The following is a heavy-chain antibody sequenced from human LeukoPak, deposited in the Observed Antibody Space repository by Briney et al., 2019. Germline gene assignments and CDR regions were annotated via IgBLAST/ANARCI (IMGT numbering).Heavy chain of an antibody. CDR3: AKSGYRFFMGGTGNPFDF. V-gene: IGHV3-33*06. Sequence: GRSLRLSCAASGFSFSSYGMHWVRQAPGKGLEWVAIIWSDGSNKYYADSVKGRFTISRDNSKNTLYLQMNSLGAEDTAVYYCAKSGYRFFMGGTGNPFDFWGQGTMVTVSS. J-gene: IGHJ3*01. D-gene: IGHD3-3*01. CDR1: GFSFSSYG. CDR2: IWSDGSNK.